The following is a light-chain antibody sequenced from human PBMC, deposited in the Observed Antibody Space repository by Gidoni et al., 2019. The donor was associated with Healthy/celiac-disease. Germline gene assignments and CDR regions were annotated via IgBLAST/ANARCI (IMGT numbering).Light chain of an antibody. CDR1: QSISRC. V-gene: IGKV1-5*01. J-gene: IGKJ3*01. CDR3: QQYNSYPFT. CDR2: DAS. Sequence: DIQMTQSPSTLSASVGDRVTITCRASQSISRCLAWYQQKPGNAPKLLIYDASSLESGVPSRFSGSGSGTEFTLTISSLQPDDFATYYCQQYNSYPFTFGPGTKVDIK.